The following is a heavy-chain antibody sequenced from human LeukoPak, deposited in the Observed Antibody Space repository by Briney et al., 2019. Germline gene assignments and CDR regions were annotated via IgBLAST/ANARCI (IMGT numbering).Heavy chain of an antibody. V-gene: IGHV4-34*01. Sequence: SETLSLTCAVYGGSFSGYYWSWIRQPPGKGLEWIGEINHSGSTNYNPSLKSRVTISVDTSKNQFPLKLSSVTAADTAVYYCARHPTTTLFFDYWGQGTLVTVSS. D-gene: IGHD4-17*01. CDR1: GGSFSGYY. CDR3: ARHPTTTLFFDY. CDR2: INHSGST. J-gene: IGHJ4*02.